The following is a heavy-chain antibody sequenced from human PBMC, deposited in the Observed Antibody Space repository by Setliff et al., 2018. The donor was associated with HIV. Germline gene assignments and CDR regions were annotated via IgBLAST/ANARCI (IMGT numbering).Heavy chain of an antibody. V-gene: IGHV4-34*01. CDR2: IKHSGST. CDR1: GGSFSDYY. D-gene: IGHD3-22*01. CDR3: ARHPDSGFYYSPLLNNWYFDL. Sequence: PSETLSLTCGVHGGSFSDYYWTWIRQPQGKGLEWIGEIKHSGSTNYTPSLKSRVTISVDTAKNQFSLNLTSVTAADTAVYYCARHPDSGFYYSPLLNNWYFDLWGPGTLVTVSS. J-gene: IGHJ2*01.